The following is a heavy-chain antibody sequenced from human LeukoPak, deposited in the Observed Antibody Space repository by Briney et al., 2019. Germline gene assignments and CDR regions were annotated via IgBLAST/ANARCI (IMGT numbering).Heavy chain of an antibody. Sequence: GGSLRLSCAASGFTFSDYYMSWIRQAPGKGLEWVSYISSSGSTIYYADSVKGRFTISRDNAKNSLYLQMNSLRAEDTAVYYCARNDYGGKAATGAFDIWGQGTMVTVSS. D-gene: IGHD4-23*01. CDR2: ISSSGSTI. CDR1: GFTFSDYY. V-gene: IGHV3-11*01. CDR3: ARNDYGGKAATGAFDI. J-gene: IGHJ3*02.